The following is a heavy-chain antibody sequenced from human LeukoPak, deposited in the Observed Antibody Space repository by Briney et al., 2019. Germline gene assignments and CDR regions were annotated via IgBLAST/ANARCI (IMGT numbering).Heavy chain of an antibody. Sequence: ASGEPSYKASGHTFTSYGISWGRRSPGQGLEWMGWIRAYNGNTNYAQKLQGRVTMTTDTSTSTAYMELRSLRSDDTAVYYCARDGERNGYHYWGQGTLVTVSS. D-gene: IGHD5-24*01. V-gene: IGHV1-18*01. CDR1: GHTFTSYG. J-gene: IGHJ4*02. CDR3: ARDGERNGYHY. CDR2: IRAYNGNT.